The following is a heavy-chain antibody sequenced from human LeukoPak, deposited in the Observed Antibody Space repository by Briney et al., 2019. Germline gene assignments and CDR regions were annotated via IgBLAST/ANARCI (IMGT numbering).Heavy chain of an antibody. CDR1: GLTFSSYS. Sequence: GGSLRLSCAASGLTFSSYSMNWVRQAPGKGLEWVSYISSSSSTIYYADSVKGRFTISRDNAKNSLYLQMNSLRAEDTAVYYYARDRRGIAARPSYYFDYWGQGTLVTVSS. CDR3: ARDRRGIAARPSYYFDY. J-gene: IGHJ4*02. CDR2: ISSSSSTI. V-gene: IGHV3-48*04. D-gene: IGHD6-6*01.